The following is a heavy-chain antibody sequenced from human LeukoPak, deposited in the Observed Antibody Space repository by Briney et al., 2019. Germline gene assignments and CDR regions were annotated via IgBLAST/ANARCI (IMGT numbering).Heavy chain of an antibody. CDR2: ISGSGGST. D-gene: IGHD2-15*01. CDR3: TKAGIVAARLWGFDP. V-gene: IGHV3-23*01. CDR1: GFTFSSYA. Sequence: GGSLRLSCAASGFTFSSYAMSWVRQAPGKGLEWVSAISGSGGSTNYADSVKGRFTISRDNSKNTLYLQMNSLRAEDTAVYYCTKAGIVAARLWGFDPWGQGTLVTVSS. J-gene: IGHJ5*02.